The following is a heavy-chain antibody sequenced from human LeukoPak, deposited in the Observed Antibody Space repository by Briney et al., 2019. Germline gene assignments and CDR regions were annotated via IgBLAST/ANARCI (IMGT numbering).Heavy chain of an antibody. CDR1: GGSFSGYY. CDR3: ARKWFRITMIVVGQPAFDI. V-gene: IGHV4-34*01. Sequence: SETLSLTCAVYGGSFSGYYWSWIRQPPGKGLEWIGEINHSGSTNYNPSLKSRVTISVDTSKNQFSLKLSSVTAADTAVYYCARKWFRITMIVVGQPAFDIWGQGTTVTVSS. J-gene: IGHJ3*02. CDR2: INHSGST. D-gene: IGHD3-22*01.